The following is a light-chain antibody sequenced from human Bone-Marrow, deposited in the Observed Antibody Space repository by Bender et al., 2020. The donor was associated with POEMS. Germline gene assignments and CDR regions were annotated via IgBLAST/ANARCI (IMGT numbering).Light chain of an antibody. CDR3: AAWEDSLNGWV. J-gene: IGLJ3*02. CDR2: KNN. CDR1: SSNIGVSY. Sequence: QSVLTQPPSASGTPGQMVTISCSGSSSNIGVSYVYWYQHLPGAAPQLLIYKNNQRPSGVPDRFSASKSGTSASLAINGLRSEDEAEYYCAAWEDSLNGWVFGGGTKLTVL. V-gene: IGLV1-47*01.